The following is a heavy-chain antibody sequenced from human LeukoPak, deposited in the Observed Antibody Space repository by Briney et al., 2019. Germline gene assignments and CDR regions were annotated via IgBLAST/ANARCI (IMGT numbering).Heavy chain of an antibody. Sequence: PGGSLRLSCAASGISFSNYGMQWVRQPPGKGLEWVGVIAHDGSIQYYADSVKGRVTISRDNSKNTLYLQMNSLRAEDTAVYYCAKSLDISIWGQGTMVTVSS. V-gene: IGHV3-30*18. CDR3: AKSLDISI. J-gene: IGHJ3*02. CDR2: IAHDGSIQ. D-gene: IGHD2-2*03. CDR1: GISFSNYG.